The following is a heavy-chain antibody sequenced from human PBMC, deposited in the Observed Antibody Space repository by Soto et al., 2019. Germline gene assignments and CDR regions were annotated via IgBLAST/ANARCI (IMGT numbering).Heavy chain of an antibody. CDR3: ARSRYCGGDCYSQFDY. CDR2: INPNSGGT. Sequence: ASVKVSCKASGYTFTGYYMHWVRQAPGQGLEWMGWINPNSGGTNYAQKFQGWVTLTRDTSISTAYMDLARLRSDDTAVYYCARSRYCGGDCYSQFDYWGQGTLVTVSS. D-gene: IGHD2-21*02. J-gene: IGHJ4*02. V-gene: IGHV1-2*04. CDR1: GYTFTGYY.